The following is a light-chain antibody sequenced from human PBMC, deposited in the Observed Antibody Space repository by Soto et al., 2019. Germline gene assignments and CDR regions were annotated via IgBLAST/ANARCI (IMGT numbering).Light chain of an antibody. J-gene: IGKJ5*01. Sequence: EIVLTQSPATLSLSPGERATFSCRSSHNVSSYLAWYQQKPGQAPTLLIYDAYNRATGIPARFSGSGSGTDFTLTISRLEPEDFAVYYCQQRSNWPPITFGQGTRLEIK. V-gene: IGKV3-11*01. CDR1: HNVSSY. CDR3: QQRSNWPPIT. CDR2: DAY.